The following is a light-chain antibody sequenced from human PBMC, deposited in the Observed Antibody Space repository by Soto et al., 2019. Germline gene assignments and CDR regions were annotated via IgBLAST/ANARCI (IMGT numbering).Light chain of an antibody. CDR2: DVG. CDR3: SSYTSSSSNV. J-gene: IGLJ1*01. V-gene: IGLV2-14*01. Sequence: SALAQPAPVSGSLRQSLTNSCTGPSSHIGGYNSVSWSQHHPGQAPRLILYDVGDRPSGVSYRFSGSKSGNTASLTISGLQAVDEADYYCSSYTSSSSNVFGTGTKVTVL. CDR1: SSHIGGYNS.